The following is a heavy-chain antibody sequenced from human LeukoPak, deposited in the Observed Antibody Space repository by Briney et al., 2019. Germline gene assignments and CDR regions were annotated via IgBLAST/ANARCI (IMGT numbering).Heavy chain of an antibody. CDR3: ARTLWRGVTTYNWFDC. J-gene: IGHJ5*01. V-gene: IGHV4-34*01. D-gene: IGHD4-17*01. CDR2: INHSGST. CDR1: GGSFSGYY. Sequence: PSETLSLTCAVYGGSFSGYYWSWLRQPPGKGLEWIGEINHSGSTNYNPSLTSRVTISVDTSKNQFSLKLSSVTAADTAVYYCARTLWRGVTTYNWFDCWGQGTLVTVSS.